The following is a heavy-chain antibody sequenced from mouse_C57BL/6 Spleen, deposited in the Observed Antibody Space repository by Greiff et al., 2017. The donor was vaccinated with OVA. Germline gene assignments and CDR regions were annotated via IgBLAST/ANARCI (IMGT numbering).Heavy chain of an antibody. CDR1: GYTFTSYW. J-gene: IGHJ1*03. V-gene: IGHV1-53*01. Sequence: QVQLQQPGTELVKPGASVKLSCKASGYTFTSYWMHWVKQRPGQGLEWIGNINPSNGGTNYNEKFKSKATLTVDKSSSTAYMQLSSLTSEDSAVYYCAREEGYYSSSLWYFEVWGTGTTVTVSS. D-gene: IGHD1-1*01. CDR3: AREEGYYSSSLWYFEV. CDR2: INPSNGGT.